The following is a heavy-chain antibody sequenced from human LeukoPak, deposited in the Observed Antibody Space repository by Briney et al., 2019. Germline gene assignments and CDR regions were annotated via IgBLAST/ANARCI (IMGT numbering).Heavy chain of an antibody. V-gene: IGHV4-34*01. D-gene: IGHD3-22*01. J-gene: IGHJ4*02. CDR1: GGSFSGYY. CDR3: ASQKYYYDSSGGEFDY. CDR2: INHSGST. Sequence: NPSETLSLTCAVYGGSFSGYYWSWIRQPPGKGLEWIGEINHSGSTNYNPSLKSRVTISVDTSKNQFSLKLSSVTAADTAVYYCASQKYYYDSSGGEFDYWGQGTLVTVSS.